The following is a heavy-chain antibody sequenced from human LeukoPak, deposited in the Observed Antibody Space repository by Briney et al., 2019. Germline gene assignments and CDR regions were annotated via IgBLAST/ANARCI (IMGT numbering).Heavy chain of an antibody. CDR2: IYSGGST. J-gene: IGHJ4*02. D-gene: IGHD6-19*01. V-gene: IGHV3-66*04. CDR3: ARRSGIAVAGAFDY. Sequence: GGSLRLSCAASGFTFSSYSMNWVRQAPGKGLEWVSVIYSGGSTYYADSVKGRSTISRDNSKNTLYLQMNSLRAEDTAVYYCARRSGIAVAGAFDYWGQGTLVTVSS. CDR1: GFTFSSYS.